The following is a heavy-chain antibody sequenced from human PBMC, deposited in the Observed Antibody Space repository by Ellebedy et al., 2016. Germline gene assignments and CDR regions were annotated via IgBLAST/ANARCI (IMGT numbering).Heavy chain of an antibody. CDR2: INSDGSST. CDR3: ATTVGATNGVLDY. CDR1: GFTFSSYA. Sequence: GGSLRLSCAASGFTFSSYAMHWVRQTPGKGLVWVSLINSDGSSTTYADSVKGRFTISRDNAKNTLYLQINSLRAEDTGVYYCATTVGATNGVLDYWGQGTLVTVSS. D-gene: IGHD1-26*01. J-gene: IGHJ4*02. V-gene: IGHV3-74*01.